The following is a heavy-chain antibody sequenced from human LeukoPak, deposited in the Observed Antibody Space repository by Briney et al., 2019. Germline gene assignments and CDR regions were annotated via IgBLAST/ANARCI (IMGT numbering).Heavy chain of an antibody. CDR1: GGSISSYY. J-gene: IGHJ3*02. V-gene: IGHV4-59*01. Sequence: SETLSLTCTVSGGSISSYYWNWSRQPPGKGLEWIGYMYNSGGTNYNPSLRIRVTISVDTSKNQFSLKLSSVTAADTAVYYCAKAPVVYDQGAFDIWGQGTMVTVSS. CDR2: MYNSGGT. D-gene: IGHD1-26*01. CDR3: AKAPVVYDQGAFDI.